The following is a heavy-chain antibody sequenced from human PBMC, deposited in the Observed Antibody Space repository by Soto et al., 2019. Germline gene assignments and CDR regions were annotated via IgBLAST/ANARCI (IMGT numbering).Heavy chain of an antibody. Sequence: GSLRLSCATSGIPFSNLWMTWVRQAPGKGLEWVANIKQDGSEKNYVDSVKGRFTISRDNAKDALYLQMNSLTDEDTAIYYCAARSCTIAACIGASYVCFDYWGQGALVTVSS. CDR1: GIPFSNLW. D-gene: IGHD2-8*01. V-gene: IGHV3-7*03. J-gene: IGHJ4*02. CDR2: IKQDGSEK. CDR3: AARSCTIAACIGASYVCFDY.